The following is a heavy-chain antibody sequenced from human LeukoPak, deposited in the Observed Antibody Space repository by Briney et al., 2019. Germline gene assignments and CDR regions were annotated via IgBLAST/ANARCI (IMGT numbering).Heavy chain of an antibody. V-gene: IGHV3-74*01. CDR1: GFTFSDYW. D-gene: IGHD3-3*01. CDR3: AAALDFRYHH. J-gene: IGHJ4*02. CDR2: INGDGTDT. Sequence: PGGSLRLSCAASGFTFSDYWMPWVRQVPGKGLVWVSRINGDGTDTRYADSVKGRFTISRGNAKNTLYLERNSLRVEDTAVYYCAAALDFRYHHWGQGTLLTVSS.